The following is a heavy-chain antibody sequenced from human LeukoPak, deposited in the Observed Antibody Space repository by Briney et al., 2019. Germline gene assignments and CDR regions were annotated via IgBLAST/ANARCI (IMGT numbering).Heavy chain of an antibody. V-gene: IGHV4-59*12. CDR1: GGSIRSYY. D-gene: IGHD2-2*01. J-gene: IGHJ5*02. CDR2: IYYSGST. CDR3: ARVRGYCSSTSCRRWGYWFDP. Sequence: SETLSLTCTVSGGSIRSYYWTWIRQPPGKGLEWIGYIYYSGSTNYKPSLKSRVTISVDTSKNQLSLKLSSVTAADTAVYYCARVRGYCSSTSCRRWGYWFDPWGQGTLVTVSS.